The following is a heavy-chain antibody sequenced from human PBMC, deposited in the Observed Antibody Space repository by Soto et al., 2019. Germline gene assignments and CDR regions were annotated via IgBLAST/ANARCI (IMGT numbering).Heavy chain of an antibody. CDR2: LSGYNGNT. Sequence: QVQLVQSGAEVKKPGASVKVSCKALGYTFTSYGVSWVRQPPGQGLEGMGWLSGYNGNTNYAQKLQVRVTMTTDTSTSTDYMEMRSLRCDDTAVYYCARAGKYYYGSGSPYYYGMDVWGQGITVTVSS. D-gene: IGHD3-10*01. J-gene: IGHJ6*02. V-gene: IGHV1-18*04. CDR3: ARAGKYYYGSGSPYYYGMDV. CDR1: GYTFTSYG.